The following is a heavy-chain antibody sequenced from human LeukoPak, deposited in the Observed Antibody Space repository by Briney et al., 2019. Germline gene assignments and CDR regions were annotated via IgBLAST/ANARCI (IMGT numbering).Heavy chain of an antibody. Sequence: ASVKVSCKASGYTFSIYYIHWVRQAPGQGLEWMVWINPNSGGTNYAQKFQGRVSMTRDTSISTAYMDLSRLRSDDTAVYYCARATLPYIGSNGYSPPADYYYYMDVWGKGTTVTVSS. V-gene: IGHV1-2*02. CDR1: GYTFSIYY. CDR3: ARATLPYIGSNGYSPPADYYYYMDV. D-gene: IGHD2-8*01. J-gene: IGHJ6*03. CDR2: INPNSGGT.